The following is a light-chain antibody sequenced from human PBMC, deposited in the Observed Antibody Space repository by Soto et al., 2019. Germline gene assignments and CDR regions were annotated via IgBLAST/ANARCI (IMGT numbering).Light chain of an antibody. Sequence: QSPVTLSVSPGERATLSCRASQSINSNLAWYQQKPGQAPSLLIYGAFTRATGIPARFSGTGSGTEFTLTISSLQSEDLALYYCQQYNDWPLTFGQGTKVDI. CDR1: QSINSN. J-gene: IGKJ1*01. V-gene: IGKV3-15*01. CDR3: QQYNDWPLT. CDR2: GAF.